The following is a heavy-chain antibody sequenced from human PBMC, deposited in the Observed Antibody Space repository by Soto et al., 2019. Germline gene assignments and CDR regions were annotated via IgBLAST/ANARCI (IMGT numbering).Heavy chain of an antibody. CDR1: GYTFVTSA. CDR3: ARAYCGVDCHYTVYYMDV. V-gene: IGHV1-18*01. CDR2: ISVYNGNT. J-gene: IGHJ6*03. Sequence: QVQLVQSGAEMKKPGASVKVSCRASGYTFVTSAMAWVRQAPGQGLEWMGWISVYNGNTDYAQKFQGRVTMTTDISTSTGYMELRSLRSDDTAVYYCARAYCGVDCHYTVYYMDVWGKGTTVTVSS. D-gene: IGHD2-21*01.